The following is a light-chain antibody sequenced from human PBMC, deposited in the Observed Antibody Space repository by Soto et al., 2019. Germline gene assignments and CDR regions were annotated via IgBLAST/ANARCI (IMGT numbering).Light chain of an antibody. CDR2: DTN. Sequence: QAVVTQEPSLTVSPGGTVTLTCGFSTGAVTSGHYPYWFQQKPGQAPRTLIYDTNNKHSWTPARFSGSLLGGKAALTLSGAQPEDEADYYCLVSYSGARVFGGGTTLTVL. CDR3: LVSYSGARV. J-gene: IGLJ2*01. V-gene: IGLV7-46*01. CDR1: TGAVTSGHY.